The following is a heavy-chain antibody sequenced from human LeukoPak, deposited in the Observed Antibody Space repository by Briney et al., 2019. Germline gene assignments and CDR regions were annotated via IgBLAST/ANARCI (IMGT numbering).Heavy chain of an antibody. CDR3: AIFSYVVPWFDP. V-gene: IGHV4-59*07. CDR1: GGSISSYY. Sequence: SDTLSLTCTVSGGSISSYYWSWIRQPPGKGLEWIGYIYHSGGANYNPSLKRRVTISVDTSKNQFSLKLNSVTAADAAVYYCAIFSYVVPWFDPWGQGTLVTVSS. CDR2: IYHSGGA. J-gene: IGHJ5*02. D-gene: IGHD3-3*02.